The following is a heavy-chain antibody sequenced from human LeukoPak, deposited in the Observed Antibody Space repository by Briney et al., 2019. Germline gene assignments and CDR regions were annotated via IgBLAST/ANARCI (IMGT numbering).Heavy chain of an antibody. CDR2: IYYSGST. CDR3: ARGAAGSGWLFDI. Sequence: SETLSLTCTVSGGSTSSYYWSWIRQPPGKGLEWIGYIYYSGSTNYNPSLKSRVTISVDTSKNQFSLKLSSVTAADTAVYYCARGAAGSGWLFDIWGQGTMVTVSS. CDR1: GGSTSSYY. D-gene: IGHD6-19*01. J-gene: IGHJ3*02. V-gene: IGHV4-59*08.